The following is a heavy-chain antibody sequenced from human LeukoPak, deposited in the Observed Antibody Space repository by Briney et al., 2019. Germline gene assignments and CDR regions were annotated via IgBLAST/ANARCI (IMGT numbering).Heavy chain of an antibody. J-gene: IGHJ5*02. Sequence: SETLSLTCTVSGGSISSYYWSWIRQPPGKGLEWIGYIYYSGSTNYNPSLKSRVTISVDTSKNQFSLKLSSVTAADTAVYYCARILLGVRGVIKAARFDPWGQGTLVTVSS. D-gene: IGHD3-10*01. CDR1: GGSISSYY. CDR3: ARILLGVRGVIKAARFDP. V-gene: IGHV4-59*01. CDR2: IYYSGST.